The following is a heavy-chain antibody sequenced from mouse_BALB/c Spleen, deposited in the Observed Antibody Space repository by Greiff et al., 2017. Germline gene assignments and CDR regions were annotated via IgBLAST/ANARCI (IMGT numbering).Heavy chain of an antibody. CDR1: GYTFTSYW. D-gene: IGHD1-2*01. J-gene: IGHJ2*01. Sequence: LQQPGSELVRPGASVKLSCKASGYTFTSYWMHWVKQRPGQGLEWIGNIYPGSGSTNYDEKFKSKATLTVDTSSSTAYMQLSSLTSEDSAVYYCTRGRTTATDYWGQGTTLTVSS. CDR3: TRGRTTATDY. V-gene: IGHV1S22*01. CDR2: IYPGSGST.